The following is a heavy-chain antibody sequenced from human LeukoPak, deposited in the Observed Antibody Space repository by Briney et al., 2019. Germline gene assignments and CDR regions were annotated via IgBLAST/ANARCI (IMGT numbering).Heavy chain of an antibody. CDR3: ARHGVRLVLRLFDY. CDR1: GGSISSYY. J-gene: IGHJ4*02. CDR2: IYYSGST. V-gene: IGHV4-59*08. D-gene: IGHD3-10*01. Sequence: PSETLSLTCTVSGGSISSYYWSWIRQPPGKGLEWIGDIYYSGSTNYNPSLKSRVTISVDTSKNQFSLKLSSVTAADTAVYYCARHGVRLVLRLFDYWGQGTLVTVSS.